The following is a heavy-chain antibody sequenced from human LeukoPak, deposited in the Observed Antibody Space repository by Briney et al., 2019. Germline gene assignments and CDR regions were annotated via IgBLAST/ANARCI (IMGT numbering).Heavy chain of an antibody. CDR3: ARVSYYYESNDYYSNYYFDY. J-gene: IGHJ4*02. V-gene: IGHV4-4*07. Sequence: PSETLSLTCTVSGGSISGYYWSWIRQPAGKGLEWIGRIYTSGSTKYSPSLKSRVTMSVDTSKNQFSLKLTSVTAADTAVYYCARVSYYYESNDYYSNYYFDYWGQGTLVPVSS. D-gene: IGHD3-22*01. CDR1: GGSISGYY. CDR2: IYTSGST.